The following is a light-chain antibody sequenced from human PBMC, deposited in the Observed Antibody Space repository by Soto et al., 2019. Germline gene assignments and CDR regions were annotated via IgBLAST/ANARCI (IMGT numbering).Light chain of an antibody. CDR2: DAS. CDR3: QQYANLPIT. J-gene: IGKJ5*01. Sequence: IQLAQSPSSLSASVGDSVTITCQASHDISNYLNWYQQQIGKAPKLLIYDASNLETGVPSRFSGSGSGTDFTFTISSLQPEDIATYYCQQYANLPITFGQGTRLEIK. CDR1: HDISNY. V-gene: IGKV1-33*01.